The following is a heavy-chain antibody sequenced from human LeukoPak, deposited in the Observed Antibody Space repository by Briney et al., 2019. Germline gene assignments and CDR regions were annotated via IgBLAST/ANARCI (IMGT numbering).Heavy chain of an antibody. V-gene: IGHV3-30-3*01. CDR3: ARDQTLYSSSWYGFDY. D-gene: IGHD6-13*01. CDR2: ISYDGSNK. J-gene: IGHJ4*02. Sequence: GRSLRLSCAASGFAFSSYAMHWVRQAPGKGLEWVAVISYDGSNKYYADSVKGRFTISRDNSKNTLYLQMNSLRAEDTAVYYCARDQTLYSSSWYGFDYWGQGTLVTVSS. CDR1: GFAFSSYA.